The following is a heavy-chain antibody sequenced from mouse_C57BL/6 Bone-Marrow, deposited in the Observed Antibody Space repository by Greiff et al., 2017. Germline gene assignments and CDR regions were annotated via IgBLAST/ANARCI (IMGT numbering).Heavy chain of an antibody. CDR2: IYPRSGNT. CDR3: ARWAAQALYYYAMDY. Sequence: QVQLKESGAELARPGASVKLSCKASGYTFTSYGISWVKQRTGQGLEWIGEIYPRSGNTYYNEKVKGKATLTADKSSSTAYMELRSLTSEDSAVYFCARWAAQALYYYAMDYWGQGTSVTVSS. V-gene: IGHV1-81*01. J-gene: IGHJ4*01. CDR1: GYTFTSYG. D-gene: IGHD3-2*02.